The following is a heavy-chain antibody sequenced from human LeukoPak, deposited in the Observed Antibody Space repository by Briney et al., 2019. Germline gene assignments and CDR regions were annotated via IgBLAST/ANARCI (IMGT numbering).Heavy chain of an antibody. Sequence: SQTLSLTCAISGDSVSSNSAAWNWIRQSPSRGLEWLGRTYYRSKWYNYAVSVKSRITINPDTSKNQFSLQLNSVTPEGTAVYYCGSRYFDSWGQGTLVTVSS. V-gene: IGHV6-1*01. CDR2: TYYRSKWY. CDR3: GSRYFDS. J-gene: IGHJ4*02. CDR1: GDSVSSNSAA.